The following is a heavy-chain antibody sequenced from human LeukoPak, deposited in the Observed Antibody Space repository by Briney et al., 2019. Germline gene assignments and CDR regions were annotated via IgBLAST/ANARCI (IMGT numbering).Heavy chain of an antibody. D-gene: IGHD1-26*01. Sequence: GGSLRLSCAASGFTFSSYGMHWVRQAPGKGLEWVAFIRYDGSNKFYADSVKGRFTISRDNPRNTLYLQMNSLRAEDTAMYHCAKEWELTYWGQGTLVTVSS. CDR3: AKEWELTY. V-gene: IGHV3-30*02. CDR2: IRYDGSNK. CDR1: GFTFSSYG. J-gene: IGHJ4*02.